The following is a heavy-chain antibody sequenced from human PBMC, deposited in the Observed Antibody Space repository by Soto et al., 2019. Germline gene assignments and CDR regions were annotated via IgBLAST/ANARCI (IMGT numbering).Heavy chain of an antibody. J-gene: IGHJ4*02. V-gene: IGHV1-3*01. Sequence: ASVKVSCKASGYTFTSYAMHWVRQAPGQRLEWMGWINAGNGNTKYSQKFQGRVTITRDTSASTAYMELSSLRSEDTAVYYCATTYIPHYNWNPSRLDYWGQGTLVTVSS. D-gene: IGHD1-20*01. CDR2: INAGNGNT. CDR3: ATTYIPHYNWNPSRLDY. CDR1: GYTFTSYA.